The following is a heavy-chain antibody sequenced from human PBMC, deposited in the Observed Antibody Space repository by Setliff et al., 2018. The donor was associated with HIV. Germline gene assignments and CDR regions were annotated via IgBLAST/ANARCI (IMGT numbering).Heavy chain of an antibody. J-gene: IGHJ6*03. D-gene: IGHD3-3*01. CDR1: GFTFSSYA. CDR2: ISYDGSNK. V-gene: IGHV3-30*04. Sequence: PGGSLRLSCAASGFTFSSYAMHWVRQAPGKGLEWVAVISYDGSNKYYADSVKGRFTISRDNSKNTLYLQMNSLRAEDTAVYYCARTVRREFRTNVGDHYYFYMDVWGKGTTVTVSS. CDR3: ARTVRREFRTNVGDHYYFYMDV.